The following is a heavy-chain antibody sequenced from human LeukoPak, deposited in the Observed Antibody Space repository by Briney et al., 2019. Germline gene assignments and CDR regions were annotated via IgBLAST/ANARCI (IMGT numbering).Heavy chain of an antibody. CDR1: GGSISSGSYY. CDR2: IYTSGST. J-gene: IGHJ4*02. Sequence: SQTLSLTCTVSGGSISSGSYYWRWLRQPAGKGLEWIGRIYTSGSTNYNPSLKSRVTISVDTSKNQFSLKLSSVTAADTAVYYCASDIAVAGVDYWGQGTLVTVSS. D-gene: IGHD6-19*01. CDR3: ASDIAVAGVDY. V-gene: IGHV4-61*02.